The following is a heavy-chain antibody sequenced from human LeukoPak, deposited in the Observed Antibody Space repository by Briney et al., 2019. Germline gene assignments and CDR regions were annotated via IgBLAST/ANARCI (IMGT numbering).Heavy chain of an antibody. CDR2: IGTAGDT. V-gene: IGHV3-13*01. Sequence: PWGSLRLSCAASGFSFSRYDMHWVRQATGKGLEWVSGIGTAGDTYYAASVKSRFTISRENAKNSLYLQMNSLTAGDTAVYYCAGAGSETQWRAFDFWGQGALVTVFS. D-gene: IGHD6-19*01. CDR1: GFSFSRYD. J-gene: IGHJ4*02. CDR3: AGAGSETQWRAFDF.